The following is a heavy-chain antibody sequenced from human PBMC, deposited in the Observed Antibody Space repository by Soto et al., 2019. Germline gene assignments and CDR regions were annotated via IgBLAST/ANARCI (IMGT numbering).Heavy chain of an antibody. V-gene: IGHV3-23*01. Sequence: GGSLRLSCAASGFTFSSYAMSWVRQGPGKGLEWVSTINGGGDSTYYADSVKGRFTISRDNSKNTLFLQMNSLRAEDTAVYYCVKGRNYYGSGSTFDYWGQGTLVTVSS. CDR2: INGGGDST. CDR1: GFTFSSYA. CDR3: VKGRNYYGSGSTFDY. J-gene: IGHJ4*02. D-gene: IGHD3-10*01.